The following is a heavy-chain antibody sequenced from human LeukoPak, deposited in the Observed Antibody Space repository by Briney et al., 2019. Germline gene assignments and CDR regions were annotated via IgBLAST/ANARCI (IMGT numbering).Heavy chain of an antibody. CDR1: GYTFTGYY. V-gene: IGHV1-2*02. CDR3: AKDRGPEWWGSFDY. Sequence: ASVKVSCKASGYTFTGYYVQWVRQAPGQGLEWMGWINPDSGGTNYAQKFQGSVTMTRDASISTAYMELSRLTSDDTAVYYCAKDRGPEWWGSFDYWGQGTLVTVSS. CDR2: INPDSGGT. D-gene: IGHD3-16*01. J-gene: IGHJ4*02.